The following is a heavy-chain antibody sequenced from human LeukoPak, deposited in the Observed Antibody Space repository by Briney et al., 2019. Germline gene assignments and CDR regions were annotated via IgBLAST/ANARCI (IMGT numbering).Heavy chain of an antibody. Sequence: ASVKVSCKASGYTFTSYYIHWVRQAPGQGLEWMGIVNPSGGGTSYAQKFQGRVTMTRDTSTSTVYMELSSLRSEDTAVYYCARVTGSHLGYAFDIWGQGTMVTVSS. CDR1: GYTFTSYY. J-gene: IGHJ3*02. CDR3: ARVTGSHLGYAFDI. D-gene: IGHD2-15*01. CDR2: VNPSGGGT. V-gene: IGHV1-46*01.